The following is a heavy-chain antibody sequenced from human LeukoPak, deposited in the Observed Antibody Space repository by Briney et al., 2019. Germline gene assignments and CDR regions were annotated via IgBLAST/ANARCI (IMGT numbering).Heavy chain of an antibody. D-gene: IGHD1-26*01. V-gene: IGHV3-7*01. CDR2: IKGDESAK. Sequence: GGSLRLSCAASGFTFSTYWMAWVRQAPGKGLEWVANIKGDESAKHQADSVKGRFTISRDNAQNSVYLQMSNLRGEDTAVYYCARDVGGSLDYWAQETLVTVSS. CDR3: ARDVGGSLDY. CDR1: GFTFSTYW. J-gene: IGHJ4*02.